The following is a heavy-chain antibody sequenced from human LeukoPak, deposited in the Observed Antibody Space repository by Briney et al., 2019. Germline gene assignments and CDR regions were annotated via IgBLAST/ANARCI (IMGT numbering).Heavy chain of an antibody. D-gene: IGHD3-22*01. CDR3: ARGVTYYYDSSGYPIPLYYYYYYMDV. CDR2: IYTSGST. CDR1: GGSISSYY. J-gene: IGHJ6*03. Sequence: SETLSLTCTVSGGSISSYYWSWIRQPAGKGLEWIGRIYTSGSTNYNPSLKSRVTMSVDTSKNQFSLKLSSVTAADTAVYYCARGVTYYYDSSGYPIPLYYYYYYMDVWGKGTTVTISS. V-gene: IGHV4-4*07.